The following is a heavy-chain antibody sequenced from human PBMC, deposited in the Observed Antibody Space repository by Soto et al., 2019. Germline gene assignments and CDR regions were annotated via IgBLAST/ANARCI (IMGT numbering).Heavy chain of an antibody. CDR2: ITGSGAAT. CDR1: RSTLSRYA. Sequence: GGSLRLSCAASRSTLSRYAMTWVRQGPGKGLEWVSSITGSGAATYYADSVKGRFTISRDNSKNTLYLQMNSLRAEDTAVYYCAKDPAFGVVIFHNYFDYWGQGTLVTVSS. D-gene: IGHD3-3*01. CDR3: AKDPAFGVVIFHNYFDY. V-gene: IGHV3-23*01. J-gene: IGHJ4*02.